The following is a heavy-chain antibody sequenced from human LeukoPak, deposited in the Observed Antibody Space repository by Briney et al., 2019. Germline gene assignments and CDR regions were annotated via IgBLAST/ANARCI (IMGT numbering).Heavy chain of an antibody. V-gene: IGHV4-34*01. CDR1: GGSFSGHY. Sequence: SETLSLTCAVYGGSFSGHYWSWIRQTPGKGLEWIGEINHSGSTNYNPSLRSRVTILVDTSKNQFSLILRSVTAADTAVYYCARLNSGSYSPYFDYWGQGILVTVSS. CDR3: ARLNSGSYSPYFDY. J-gene: IGHJ4*02. D-gene: IGHD1-26*01. CDR2: INHSGST.